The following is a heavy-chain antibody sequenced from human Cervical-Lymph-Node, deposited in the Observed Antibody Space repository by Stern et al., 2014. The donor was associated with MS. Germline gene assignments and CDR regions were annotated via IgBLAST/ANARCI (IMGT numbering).Heavy chain of an antibody. D-gene: IGHD6-13*01. CDR2: IGTSIGNT. V-gene: IGHV1-18*01. CDR3: RAGADGFDV. Sequence: QVQLVQSGAEVKKPGASVKVSCKASGYTFTTFAISWVRQAPGQGLEWMGWIGTSIGNTNRAQKFQGRVTLATDTSTSAVYMELRSLTSDDTAMYYCRAGADGFDVWGQGTMVTVSS. J-gene: IGHJ3*01. CDR1: GYTFTTFA.